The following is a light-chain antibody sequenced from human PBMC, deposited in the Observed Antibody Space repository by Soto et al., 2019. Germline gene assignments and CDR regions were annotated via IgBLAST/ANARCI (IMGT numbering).Light chain of an antibody. CDR2: DDA. J-gene: IGLJ2*01. Sequence: SYELTQPPSVSVAPGQTARITCGGSNIGSKTVHWYQQKPGQAPVLVVYDDADRPSGIPERFSGSNYGNTAALTISRVEAGHEADYYCQVWDSNTDHVVFGGGTKLTVL. V-gene: IGLV3-21*02. CDR3: QVWDSNTDHVV. CDR1: NIGSKT.